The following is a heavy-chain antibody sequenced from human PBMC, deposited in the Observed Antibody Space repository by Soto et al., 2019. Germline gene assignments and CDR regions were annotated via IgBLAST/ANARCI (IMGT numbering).Heavy chain of an antibody. CDR2: LYYSGST. CDR1: GGSISSYY. V-gene: IGHV4-59*08. Sequence: AKTSETLSLTCTVSGGSISSYYWSWIRQPPGKGLEWIGYLYYSGSTNYNPALKSRVTISVDTSKNELSLTLYSVTAADTAVYYCASRFIEDPLRFDPWGQGTLVTVSS. J-gene: IGHJ5*02. D-gene: IGHD3-3*01. CDR3: ASRFIEDPLRFDP.